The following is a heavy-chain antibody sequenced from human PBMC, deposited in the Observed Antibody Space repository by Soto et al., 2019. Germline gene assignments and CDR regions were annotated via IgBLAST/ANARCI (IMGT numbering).Heavy chain of an antibody. J-gene: IGHJ3*02. V-gene: IGHV2-5*01. CDR1: GFSLSTSGVG. D-gene: IGHD3-10*01. CDR2: IYWYDDK. Sequence: QITLKESGPTLVKPTQTLTLTCTFSGFSLSTSGVGVGWIRQPPGKALEWLALIYWYDDKRYSPSLKSRLTITKDTSKNQVVLTMTHMDPVDTAPYYCAHRRGDLGFGEYSDAFDIWGQGTMVTVSS. CDR3: AHRRGDLGFGEYSDAFDI.